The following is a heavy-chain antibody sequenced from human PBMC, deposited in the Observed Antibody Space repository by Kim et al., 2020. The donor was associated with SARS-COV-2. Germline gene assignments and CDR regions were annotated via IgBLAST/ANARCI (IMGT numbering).Heavy chain of an antibody. CDR3: ARLTSSGWYGERTYGMDV. D-gene: IGHD6-19*01. V-gene: IGHV4-39*01. Sequence: SETLSLTCTVSGGSISSSSYYWGWIRQPPGKGLEWIGSIYYSGSTYYNPSLKSRVTISVDTSKNQFSLKLSSVTAADTAVYYCARLTSSGWYGERTYGMDVWGQGTTVTVSS. CDR2: IYYSGST. CDR1: GGSISSSSYY. J-gene: IGHJ6*02.